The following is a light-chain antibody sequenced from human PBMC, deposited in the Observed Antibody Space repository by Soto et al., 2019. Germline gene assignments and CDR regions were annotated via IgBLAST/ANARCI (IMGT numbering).Light chain of an antibody. V-gene: IGKV3-20*01. CDR2: GAS. CDR3: QQYGTSPDT. CDR1: QSVSSNS. J-gene: IGKJ5*01. Sequence: EIVLTQSPGTLSVSPGEGATLSCRASQSVSSNSLAWYQQKPGQAPRLLIYGASRRATGIPDRFSGSGSGTDFTLIISRLEHEDFAVYYCQQYGTSPDTLGQGTRLEIK.